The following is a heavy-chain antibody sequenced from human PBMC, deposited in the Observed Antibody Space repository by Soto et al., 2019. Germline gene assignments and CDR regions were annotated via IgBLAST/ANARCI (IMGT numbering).Heavy chain of an antibody. CDR1: GFTFSNAW. CDR2: IKSISDGGTT. Sequence: EVQLVESGGGLVKPGGSLRLSCAASGFTFSNAWMSWVRQAPGKGLERVGRIKSISDGGTTDYAAPVKGRFTISRDDSKNTLYLQMNSLKTEDTAVYFCTTDAAIVWGQGTLVTVSS. CDR3: TTDAAIV. V-gene: IGHV3-15*01. J-gene: IGHJ4*02. D-gene: IGHD1-26*01.